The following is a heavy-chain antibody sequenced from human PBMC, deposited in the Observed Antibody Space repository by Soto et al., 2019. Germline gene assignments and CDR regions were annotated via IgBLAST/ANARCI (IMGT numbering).Heavy chain of an antibody. Sequence: DVQLLESGGGLVQPGGSLRLSCAASGFTFRSYAMSWVRQAPGKGLEWVSGISGSGISTHYADSVKGRFTVSRDNSENTLYRQMNSLRAEDTAVYNCAKEPVGPDWYFDLWGRGTLVTVSS. CDR1: GFTFRSYA. CDR2: ISGSGIST. V-gene: IGHV3-23*01. J-gene: IGHJ2*01. CDR3: AKEPVGPDWYFDL.